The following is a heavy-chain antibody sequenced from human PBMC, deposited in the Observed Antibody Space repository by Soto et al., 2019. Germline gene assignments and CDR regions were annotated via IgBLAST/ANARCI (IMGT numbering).Heavy chain of an antibody. CDR3: TRPTIWNFRFEP. J-gene: IGHJ5*02. D-gene: IGHD1-7*01. CDR2: IKTKTDKYAT. V-gene: IGHV3-73*01. CDR1: GFTFSGSA. Sequence: GGSLRLSCADSGFTFSGSAIHWVRQASGKGLEWVGRIKTKTDKYATAYAASVKGRFTIFRDDSKNTAYLQMNSLKTEDTAVYYCTRPTIWNFRFEPWVQGNLVXV.